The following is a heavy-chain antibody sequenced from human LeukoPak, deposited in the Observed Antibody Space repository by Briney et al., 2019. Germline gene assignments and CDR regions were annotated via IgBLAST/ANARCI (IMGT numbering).Heavy chain of an antibody. Sequence: SQTLSLTCTVSGGSISSGDYYWSWIRQPPGKGLEWIGYIYYSGSTYYNPSLKSRVTISVDTSKNQFSLKLSSVTAADTAVYYCARDMRDIVVVSAAMGDAFDIWGQGTMVTVSS. CDR1: GGSISSGDYY. CDR3: ARDMRDIVVVSAAMGDAFDI. CDR2: IYYSGST. V-gene: IGHV4-30-4*01. J-gene: IGHJ3*02. D-gene: IGHD2-2*01.